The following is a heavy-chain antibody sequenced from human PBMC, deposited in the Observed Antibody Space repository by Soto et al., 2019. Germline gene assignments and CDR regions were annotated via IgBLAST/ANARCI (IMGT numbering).Heavy chain of an antibody. CDR1: GGSFSGYI. CDR2: INHSGSS. D-gene: IGHD6-13*01. J-gene: IGHJ4*02. CDR3: ASSHAGAHITAAVH. Sequence: SETLSLTCAVSGGSFSGYIWTWIRQTPGKGLQWIGQINHSGSSIYNPSLKNRVTISTMSNNKFSLKLSSVTAADTAVYYCASSHAGAHITAAVHWGQGTLVTVSS. V-gene: IGHV4-34*01.